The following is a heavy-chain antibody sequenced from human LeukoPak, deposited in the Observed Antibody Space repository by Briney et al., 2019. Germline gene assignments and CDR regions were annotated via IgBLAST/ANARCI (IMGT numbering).Heavy chain of an antibody. CDR3: ARDGGTGDYAWD. V-gene: IGHV3-74*03. D-gene: IGHD4-17*01. Sequence: GGSLRLSCTASGFTFNTYWMHWVRQAPGKGLVWDSRVNSDGSSITYADSVRGRFTISRDNAKNTLYLQMNSLRAEDTAVYYCARDGGTGDYAWDWGQGTMVTVSS. CDR2: VNSDGSSI. J-gene: IGHJ3*01. CDR1: GFTFNTYW.